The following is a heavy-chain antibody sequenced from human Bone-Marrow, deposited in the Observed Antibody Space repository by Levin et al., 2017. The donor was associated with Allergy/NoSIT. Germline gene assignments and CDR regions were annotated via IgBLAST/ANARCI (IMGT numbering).Heavy chain of an antibody. D-gene: IGHD6-19*01. CDR2: INQDGSEK. Sequence: GGSLRLSCAGSGFTFSTYWMTWVRQAPGKGLEWVSNINQDGSEKYYVDSVKGRFTISRDNANNLLYLQMNSLRAEDAAVYYCARDSQWLDDAFDVWGQGTMVTVSS. CDR3: ARDSQWLDDAFDV. V-gene: IGHV3-7*01. J-gene: IGHJ3*01. CDR1: GFTFSTYW.